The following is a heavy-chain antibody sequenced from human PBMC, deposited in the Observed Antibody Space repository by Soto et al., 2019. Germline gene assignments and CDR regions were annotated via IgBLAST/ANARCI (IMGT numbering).Heavy chain of an antibody. V-gene: IGHV1-69*13. Sequence: SVKVSCKASGGTFSSYAISWVRQAPGQGLEWMGGIIPIFGTANYAQKFQGRVTITADESTSTAYMELSSLRSEDTAVYYCARSVETITMIVVVARENYYYYGMDVWGQGTTVTVSS. CDR1: GGTFSSYA. CDR2: IIPIFGTA. J-gene: IGHJ6*02. CDR3: ARSVETITMIVVVARENYYYYGMDV. D-gene: IGHD3-22*01.